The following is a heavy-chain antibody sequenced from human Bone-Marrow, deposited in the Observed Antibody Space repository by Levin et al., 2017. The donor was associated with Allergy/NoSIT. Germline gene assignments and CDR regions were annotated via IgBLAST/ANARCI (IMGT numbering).Heavy chain of an antibody. V-gene: IGHV3-66*01. CDR2: LYSGGST. CDR3: ARDRKGGWTQEYGMDV. J-gene: IGHJ6*02. D-gene: IGHD5-18*01. CDR1: GITVSSNY. Sequence: GGTLRLSCAGSGITVSSNYMNWVRQAPGKGLEWVAVLYSGGSTYYAESVKGRFTISRDNTKNTLYIQMNSLRDEDTAAYYSARDRKGGWTQEYGMDVWGQGTTVTVSS.